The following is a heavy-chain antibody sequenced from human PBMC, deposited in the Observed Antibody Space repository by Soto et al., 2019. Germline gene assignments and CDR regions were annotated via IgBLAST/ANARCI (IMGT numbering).Heavy chain of an antibody. J-gene: IGHJ4*02. Sequence: EVQLLDSGGGFVQPGGSLRLSCEASGFIFNGYAMSWVRQAPGRRLEWISAITGSGDDTYYADYVKGRFTISRDNSKNTLYLQMSSLRAEDTALYYCVKGSSASRPYYFDYWGQGTLVTVSS. CDR3: VKGSSASRPYYFDY. CDR2: ITGSGDDT. D-gene: IGHD3-22*01. V-gene: IGHV3-23*01. CDR1: GFIFNGYA.